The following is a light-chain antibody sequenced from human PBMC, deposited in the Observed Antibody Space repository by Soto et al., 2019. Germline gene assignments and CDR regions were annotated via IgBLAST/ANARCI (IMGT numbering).Light chain of an antibody. J-gene: IGKJ1*01. CDR2: GAS. CDR3: QQYHIWPSWT. CDR1: QSVSLS. V-gene: IGKV3-15*01. Sequence: EIVLTQSPATLSVSLGDSATLSCRASQSVSLSLAWFQMRPGQPPRLLIYGASTSATDIPARFSGSGSGTDFTLTIISLQSEDFAVYFCQQYHIWPSWTFGQGTKVEHK.